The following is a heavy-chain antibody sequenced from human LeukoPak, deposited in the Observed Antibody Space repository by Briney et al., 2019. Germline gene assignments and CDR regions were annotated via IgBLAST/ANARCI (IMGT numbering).Heavy chain of an antibody. J-gene: IGHJ4*02. D-gene: IGHD1-26*01. CDR2: ITGNGGST. CDR1: GFTFRTYA. Sequence: PGGSLRPSCAASGFTFRTYAMTWVRQAPGKGLEWVSSITGNGGSTYYADSVKGRFTISRDNSKNTLYLQMDSLRAEDTAVYHCARDSGSYLQPTDYWGQGTLVTVSS. CDR3: ARDSGSYLQPTDY. V-gene: IGHV3-23*01.